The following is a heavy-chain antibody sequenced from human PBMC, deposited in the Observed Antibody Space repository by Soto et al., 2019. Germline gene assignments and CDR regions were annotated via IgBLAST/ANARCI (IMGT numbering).Heavy chain of an antibody. CDR1: GSTFTNLG. CDR3: AIVLPCVEAWFDP. Sequence: ASVKVSCKASGSTFTNLGVTWVRRAPGQGLEWMGWISAYTDTPNYAQKFQGRVTMTIETSTSTAYMDLRSLTSDDTAVYYCAIVLPCVEAWFDPWGQGTMVTVSS. CDR2: ISAYTDTP. V-gene: IGHV1-18*01. D-gene: IGHD1-26*01. J-gene: IGHJ5*02.